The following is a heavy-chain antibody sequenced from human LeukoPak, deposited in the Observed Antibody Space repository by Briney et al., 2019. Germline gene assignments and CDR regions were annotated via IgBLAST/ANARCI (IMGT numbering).Heavy chain of an antibody. V-gene: IGHV1-18*01. CDR3: ARIAEYHLLERFDN. J-gene: IGHJ4*02. CDR2: ISAYDAGT. D-gene: IGHD2/OR15-2a*01. CDR1: GYTFSIYG. Sequence: ASVKVSCKPSGYTFSIYGFGWLRQAPGQGLEWMGWISAYDAGTKYAQKFQDRVTMTTDTSTTTVYMELRSLTSDDTAMYYCARIAEYHLLERFDNWGQGTLVTVSS.